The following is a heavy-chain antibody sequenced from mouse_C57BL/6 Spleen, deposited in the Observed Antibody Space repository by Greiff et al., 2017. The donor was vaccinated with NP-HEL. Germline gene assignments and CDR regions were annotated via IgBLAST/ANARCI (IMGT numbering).Heavy chain of an antibody. Sequence: QVQLQQPGAELVRPGSSVKLSCKASGYTFTSYWMHWVKQRPIQGLEWIGNIDPSDSETHYNQKFKDKATLTVDKSSSTAYMQLSSLTSEDSEVYYCARSTFITTVVAIDDWGQGTTLTVAS. D-gene: IGHD1-1*01. V-gene: IGHV1-52*01. J-gene: IGHJ2*01. CDR1: GYTFTSYW. CDR2: IDPSDSET. CDR3: ARSTFITTVVAIDD.